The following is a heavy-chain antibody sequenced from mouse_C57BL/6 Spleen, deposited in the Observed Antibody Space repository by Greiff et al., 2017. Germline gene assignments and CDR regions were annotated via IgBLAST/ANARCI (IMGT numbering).Heavy chain of an antibody. J-gene: IGHJ4*01. V-gene: IGHV1-5*01. CDR2: IYPGNSDT. CDR3: TTIRRGYAMDY. Sequence: EVQLQQSGTVLARPGASVKMSCKTSGYTFTSYWMHWVKQRPGQGLEWIGAIYPGNSDTSYNQKFKGKAKLTAGTSASTAYMELSSLTNEDSAVYYCTTIRRGYAMDYWGQGTSVTVSS. CDR1: GYTFTSYW.